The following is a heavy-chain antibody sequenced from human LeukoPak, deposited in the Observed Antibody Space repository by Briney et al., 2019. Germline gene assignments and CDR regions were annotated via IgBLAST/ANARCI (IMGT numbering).Heavy chain of an antibody. CDR1: GFTFSSYW. J-gene: IGHJ5*02. CDR2: INSDGGST. Sequence: GGSLRLSCAASGFTFSSYWMHWVRQAPGEGLVWVSRINSDGGSTSYADSVKGRFTISRDNAKNTLYLQMNSLRAEDTAVYYCARTTVTSVVWFDPWGQGTLVTVPS. CDR3: ARTTVTSVVWFDP. V-gene: IGHV3-74*01. D-gene: IGHD4-17*01.